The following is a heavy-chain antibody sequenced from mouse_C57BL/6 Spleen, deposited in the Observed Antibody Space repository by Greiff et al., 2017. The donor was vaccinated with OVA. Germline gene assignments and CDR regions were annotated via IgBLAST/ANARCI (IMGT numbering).Heavy chain of an antibody. CDR3: TREGDSNYVGAMDY. Sequence: VQLQQSGAELVRPGASVTLSCKASGYTFTDYEMHWVKQTPVHGLEWIGAIDPETGGTAYNQKFKGKAIMTADKSSSTAYMELRSLTSEDSAVYYCTREGDSNYVGAMDYWGQGTSVTVSS. CDR2: IDPETGGT. CDR1: GYTFTDYE. J-gene: IGHJ4*01. V-gene: IGHV1-15*01. D-gene: IGHD2-5*01.